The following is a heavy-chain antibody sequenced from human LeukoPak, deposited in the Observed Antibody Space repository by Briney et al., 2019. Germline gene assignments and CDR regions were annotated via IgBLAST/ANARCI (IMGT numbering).Heavy chain of an antibody. Sequence: GGSLRLSCAASGFTFSNARMSWVRQAPGKGLEWVGRIKSKTDGGTTDYAAPVKGRFTISRDDSKNTLYLQMNSLKTEDTAVYYCTKIPVGATPDYWGQGTLVTVSS. V-gene: IGHV3-15*01. D-gene: IGHD1-26*01. CDR2: IKSKTDGGTT. CDR1: GFTFSNAR. CDR3: TKIPVGATPDY. J-gene: IGHJ4*02.